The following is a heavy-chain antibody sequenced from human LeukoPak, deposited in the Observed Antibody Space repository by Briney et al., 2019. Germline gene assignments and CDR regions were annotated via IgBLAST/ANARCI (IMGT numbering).Heavy chain of an antibody. CDR1: GHTFTSYY. CDR2: INPSGGST. CDR3: AREPSITMIVEDAFDI. D-gene: IGHD3-22*01. V-gene: IGHV1-46*01. Sequence: GASVKVSCKASGHTFTSYYMHWVRQAPGQGLEWMGIINPSGGSTSYAQKFQGRVTMTRDTSTSTVYMELSSLRSEDTAVYYCAREPSITMIVEDAFDIWGQGTMVTVSS. J-gene: IGHJ3*02.